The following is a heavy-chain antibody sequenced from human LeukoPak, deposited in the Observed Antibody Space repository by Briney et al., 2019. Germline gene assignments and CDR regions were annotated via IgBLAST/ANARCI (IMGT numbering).Heavy chain of an antibody. D-gene: IGHD5-12*01. CDR2: IYGSGGST. J-gene: IGHJ4*02. V-gene: IGHV3-23*01. CDR3: AKDPLGYSGYDGPFDY. Sequence: GSLRLFCSASGFNFNSYAMSWVRQAPGKGLEWVLAIYGSGGSTYYADSVKGRFTISRDNSKNMLYLQMNSLRAEDTVVYYCAKDPLGYSGYDGPFDYWGQGTLVTVSS. CDR1: GFNFNSYA.